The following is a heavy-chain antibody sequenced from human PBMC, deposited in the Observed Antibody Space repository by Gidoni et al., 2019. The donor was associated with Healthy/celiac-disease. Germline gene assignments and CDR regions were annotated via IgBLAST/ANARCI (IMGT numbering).Heavy chain of an antibody. CDR1: GFTFSSYE. CDR3: ARDGPSGVDTAMAGWGY. D-gene: IGHD5-18*01. V-gene: IGHV3-48*03. J-gene: IGHJ4*02. Sequence: EVQLVESGGGLVQPGGSLRLSCAASGFTFSSYEMNWVRQAPGKGLEWVSYISSSGSTIYYADSVKGRFTISRDNAKNSLYLQMNSLRAEDTAVYYCARDGPSGVDTAMAGWGYWGQGTLVTVSS. CDR2: ISSSGSTI.